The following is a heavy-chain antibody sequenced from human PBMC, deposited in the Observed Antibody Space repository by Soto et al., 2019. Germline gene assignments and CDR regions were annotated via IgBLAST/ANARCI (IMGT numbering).Heavy chain of an antibody. CDR3: ASTYYYDSSGYWGNDY. Sequence: GGSLRLSCAASGFTFSSYGMHWVRQAPGKGLEWVAVISYDGSNKYYADSVKGRFTISRDNSKNTLYLQMNSLRAEDTAVYYCASTYYYDSSGYWGNDYWGQGTLVTVSS. CDR1: GFTFSSYG. J-gene: IGHJ4*02. D-gene: IGHD3-22*01. V-gene: IGHV3-30*03. CDR2: ISYDGSNK.